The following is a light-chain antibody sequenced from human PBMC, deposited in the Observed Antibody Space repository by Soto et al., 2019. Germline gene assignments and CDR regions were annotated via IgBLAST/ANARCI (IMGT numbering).Light chain of an antibody. CDR3: QVWDISSGHVL. CDR1: NIGSKS. V-gene: IGLV3-21*01. J-gene: IGLJ3*02. CDR2: YDS. Sequence: SYELTQPPSVSVAQGKTASVACGGSNIGSKSVHWYQKKSGQAPVLVMYYDSDRPSGIPERFSGSNSGNTATLTISRVEAGDDVDYYCQVWDISSGHVLFGGGTKVTVL.